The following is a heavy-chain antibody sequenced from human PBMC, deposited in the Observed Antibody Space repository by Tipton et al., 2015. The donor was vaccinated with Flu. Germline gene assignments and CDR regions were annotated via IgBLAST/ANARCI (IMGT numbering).Heavy chain of an antibody. CDR2: IKSKTDGGTT. J-gene: IGHJ4*02. Sequence: AASGFTFSNAWMSWVRQAPGKGLEWVGRIKSKTDGGTTDYAAPVKGRFTISRDDLKNTLYLQMNSLKTEDTAVYYCTTDLPYTWNSQRGDVDFWGQGPLVTVSP. CDR1: GFTFSNAW. CDR3: TTDLPYTWNSQRGDVDF. V-gene: IGHV3-15*01. D-gene: IGHD1-7*01.